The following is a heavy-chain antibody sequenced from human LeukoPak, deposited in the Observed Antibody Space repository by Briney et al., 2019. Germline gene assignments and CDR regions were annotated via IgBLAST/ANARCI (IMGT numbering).Heavy chain of an antibody. CDR3: ARDHYYDSSGYSSWFDP. D-gene: IGHD3-22*01. Sequence: GGSLRLSCAASGFTFSSYSMNWVRQAPGKGLEWVSSISSSSSYIYYADSVKGRFTISRDNAKNSLYLQMNSLRAEDTAVYYCARDHYYDSSGYSSWFDPWGQGTLVTVSS. J-gene: IGHJ5*02. CDR1: GFTFSSYS. CDR2: ISSSSSYI. V-gene: IGHV3-21*01.